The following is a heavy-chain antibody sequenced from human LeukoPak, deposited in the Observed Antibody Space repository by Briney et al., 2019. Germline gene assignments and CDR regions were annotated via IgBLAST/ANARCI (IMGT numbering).Heavy chain of an antibody. CDR1: KFTFSEYG. V-gene: IGHV3-48*01. Sequence: GGSLRLTCAASKFTFSEYGMNWVRQAPGKGLEWVSYISSSSSTIYYADSVKGRFTISRDNSKNTVYLQMNSLRAEDTAVYYCARGPRFAIRMIVVVTKGHFDYWGQGTLVTVSS. CDR3: ARGPRFAIRMIVVVTKGHFDY. D-gene: IGHD3-22*01. CDR2: ISSSSSTI. J-gene: IGHJ4*02.